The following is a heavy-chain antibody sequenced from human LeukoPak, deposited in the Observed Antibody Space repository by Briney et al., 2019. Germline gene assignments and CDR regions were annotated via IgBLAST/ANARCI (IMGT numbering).Heavy chain of an antibody. CDR1: GFTFSSYW. CDR3: ARDLEAVAGTNPYYYYYMDV. CDR2: IKQDGSEK. D-gene: IGHD6-19*01. Sequence: GGSLRLSSAASGFTFSSYWMSWVRQAPGKGLEWVANIKQDGSEKYYVDSVKGRFTISRDNAKNSLYLQMNSLRAEDTAVYYCARDLEAVAGTNPYYYYYMDVWGKGTAVTVSS. J-gene: IGHJ6*03. V-gene: IGHV3-7*01.